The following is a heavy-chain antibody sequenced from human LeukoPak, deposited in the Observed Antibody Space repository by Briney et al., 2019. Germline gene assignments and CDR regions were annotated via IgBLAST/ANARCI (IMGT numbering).Heavy chain of an antibody. D-gene: IGHD5-24*01. J-gene: IGHJ4*02. CDR2: IKSDGSNT. CDR1: GFTFSSHW. V-gene: IGHV3-74*01. Sequence: PGGSLRLSCAASGFTFSSHWMHWVRQPPGKGLVWVSRIKSDGSNTTYADSVKGRFTISRDNAKNTLYLQMNSLRVEDTAVYYCAESRGAYNDFDYWGQGTLVTVSS. CDR3: AESRGAYNDFDY.